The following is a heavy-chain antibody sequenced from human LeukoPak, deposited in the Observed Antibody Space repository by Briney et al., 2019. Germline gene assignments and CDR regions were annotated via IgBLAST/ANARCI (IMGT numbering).Heavy chain of an antibody. D-gene: IGHD3-3*01. CDR1: GGSFSGYY. CDR2: INHSGST. CDR3: ARSIFGVVIPYYYYYMDV. Sequence: PSETLSLTCAVYGGSFSGYYWSWIRQPPGKGLEWIGEINHSGSTNYNPSLKSRVTISVDTSKNQFSLKLSSVTAADTAVYYCARSIFGVVIPYYYYYMDVWSKGTTVTVSS. V-gene: IGHV4-34*01. J-gene: IGHJ6*03.